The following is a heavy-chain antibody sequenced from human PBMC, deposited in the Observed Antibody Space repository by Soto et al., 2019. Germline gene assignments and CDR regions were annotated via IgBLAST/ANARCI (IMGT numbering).Heavy chain of an antibody. CDR2: IYYSGST. CDR1: GGSISSGGYY. D-gene: IGHD3-10*01. V-gene: IGHV4-31*03. J-gene: IGHJ4*02. Sequence: QVQLQESGPGLVKPSQTLSLTCTVSGGSISSGGYYWSWIRQHPGKGLEWIGYIYYSGSTYYNPSLKSRVTISVDTSKNQFSRKLSSVTAADMAVYYCARVSTMVRGGGGDLDYWGQGTLVTVSS. CDR3: ARVSTMVRGGGGDLDY.